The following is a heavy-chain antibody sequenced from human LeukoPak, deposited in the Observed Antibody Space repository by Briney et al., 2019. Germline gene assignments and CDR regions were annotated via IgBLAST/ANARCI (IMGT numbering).Heavy chain of an antibody. CDR1: GFTFSDAW. D-gene: IGHD3-10*01. V-gene: IGHV3-15*01. J-gene: IGHJ4*02. CDR3: ATGHMQF. Sequence: NTGGSLRLSCAASGFTFSDAWMDWVRQAPGKGLEWVGHITNKADGVTTNYAAPVKGRFTISRDDSKNTLYLQMNSLETEDTAVYYCATGHMQFGGQGTLVTVSS. CDR2: ITNKADGVTT.